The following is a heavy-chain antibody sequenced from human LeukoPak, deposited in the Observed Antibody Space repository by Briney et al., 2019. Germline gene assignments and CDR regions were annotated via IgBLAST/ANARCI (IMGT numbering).Heavy chain of an antibody. CDR2: INHGAST. V-gene: IGHV4-34*01. J-gene: IGHJ4*02. CDR1: GGSFSGYY. CDR3: ARVGLPYYFDY. Sequence: PSETLSLTCAVYGGSFSGYYWSWIGQPPGKGLEWMGEINHGASTNYNPSLKSRVTISVDTSKNQFSLKLSSVTAADTAVYYCARVGLPYYFDYWGQGTLVTVSS.